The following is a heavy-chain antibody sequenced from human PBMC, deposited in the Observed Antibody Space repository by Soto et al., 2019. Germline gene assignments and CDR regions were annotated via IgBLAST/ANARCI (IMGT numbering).Heavy chain of an antibody. V-gene: IGHV4-59*01. J-gene: IGHJ6*02. CDR1: GGSISSYY. D-gene: IGHD4-17*01. CDR3: ARGYGGNYYYYYGMDV. CDR2: IYYSGST. Sequence: SETLSLTCTVSGGSISSYYWSWIRQPPGKGLEWIGYIYYSGSTNYNPSLKSRVTISVDTSKNQFSLKLSSVTAADTAVYYCARGYGGNYYYYYGMDVWGQGTTVTVSS.